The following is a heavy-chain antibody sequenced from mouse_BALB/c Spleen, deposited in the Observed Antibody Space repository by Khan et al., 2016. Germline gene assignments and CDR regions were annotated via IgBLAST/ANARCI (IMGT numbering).Heavy chain of an antibody. CDR1: GYTFTTYT. D-gene: IGHD2-1*01. V-gene: IGHV1S135*01. J-gene: IGHJ4*01. CDR3: ASDLLWYAMDY. CDR2: IDPYNGNT. Sequence: LQQSGPELVKPGASVKVSCKASGYTFTTYTMYWVKQSHGKNLEWIGYIDPYNGNTTYNQKFKGKATLTVDKSSSTAYMHLNSLASDDSAVYYCASDLLWYAMDYWGQGTSVTVSS.